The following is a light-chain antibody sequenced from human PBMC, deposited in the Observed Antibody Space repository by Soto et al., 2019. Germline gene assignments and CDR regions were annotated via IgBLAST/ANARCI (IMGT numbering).Light chain of an antibody. CDR1: QSVSSN. Sequence: EIVMTQSPATLSASPGERVTLSCRASQSVSSNLAWYQQKPGQAPRLLIYGASSRATDIPARFSGSGSGTEFTLTISSLQSEDFAVYYCQQYNDWPPWTFGQGTKVEIK. CDR2: GAS. J-gene: IGKJ1*01. CDR3: QQYNDWPPWT. V-gene: IGKV3-15*01.